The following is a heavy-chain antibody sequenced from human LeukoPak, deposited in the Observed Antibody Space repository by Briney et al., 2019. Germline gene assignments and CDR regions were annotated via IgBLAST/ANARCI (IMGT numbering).Heavy chain of an antibody. D-gene: IGHD3-3*01. V-gene: IGHV3-21*01. CDR3: ARIGAATSYYFDY. J-gene: IGHJ4*02. Sequence: GGSLRLSCAASGFTFSSYSMNWVRQAPGKGLEWVSSISSSSYIYYADSVKGRFTISRDNAKNSLYLQMNSLRAEDTAVYYCARIGAATSYYFDYWGQGTLVTVSS. CDR1: GFTFSSYS. CDR2: ISSSSYI.